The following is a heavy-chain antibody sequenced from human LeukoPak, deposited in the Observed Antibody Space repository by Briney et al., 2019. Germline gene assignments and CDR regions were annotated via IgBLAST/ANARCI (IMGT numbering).Heavy chain of an antibody. J-gene: IGHJ6*03. CDR3: ARGVPKTSYYYYYMDV. D-gene: IGHD4-11*01. CDR2: ISSSGFTL. Sequence: GGSLRLSCAASGFTFSSYEMNWVRQAPGKGLVWVSYISSSGFTLNYADSVKGRFTISRDNAKNSLYLQMNSLRAEDTAVYYCARGVPKTSYYYYYMDVWGKGTTVTVSS. V-gene: IGHV3-48*03. CDR1: GFTFSSYE.